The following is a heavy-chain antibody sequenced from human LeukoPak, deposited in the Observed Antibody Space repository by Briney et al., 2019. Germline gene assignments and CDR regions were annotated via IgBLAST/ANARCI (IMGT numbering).Heavy chain of an antibody. Sequence: ASVKVSCKASGYTFTGYYMHWVRQAPGQGLEWMGWINPNSGGTNYVQKFQGRVTMTRDTSISTAYMELSRLRSDDTAVYYCARSDYYYDSSGYYSNWFDPWGQGTLVTVSS. CDR1: GYTFTGYY. CDR2: INPNSGGT. D-gene: IGHD3-22*01. V-gene: IGHV1-2*02. J-gene: IGHJ5*02. CDR3: ARSDYYYDSSGYYSNWFDP.